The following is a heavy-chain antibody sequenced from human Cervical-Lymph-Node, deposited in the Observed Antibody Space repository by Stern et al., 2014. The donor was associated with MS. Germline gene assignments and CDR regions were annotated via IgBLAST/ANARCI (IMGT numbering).Heavy chain of an antibody. V-gene: IGHV1-69*01. D-gene: IGHD4-17*01. CDR2: IIPIFGTP. CDR1: GGTFSTQA. Sequence: QLVQSGAEVKKPGSSVKVSCKASGGTFSTQAINWVRQAPGQGLEWVGGIIPIFGTPNYAHQVQDRVHITTDESTSNAYMDLRSLRSEDTAVYYCATPSTVTVGGMDVWGQGTTVTVSS. CDR3: ATPSTVTVGGMDV. J-gene: IGHJ6*02.